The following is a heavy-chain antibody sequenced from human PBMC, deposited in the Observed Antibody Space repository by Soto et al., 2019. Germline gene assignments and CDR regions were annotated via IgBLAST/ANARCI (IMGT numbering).Heavy chain of an antibody. D-gene: IGHD3-22*01. J-gene: IGHJ3*02. Sequence: SETLSLTCTVSGDSISRASYYCGWIRQPPGKGLEWIGRIDYTGNTYYNPSLKGRITISVDTSKRQFSLNLSSVTAADTAVYYCALYDSSDNMTFDIWGRGTIVTVSS. V-gene: IGHV4-39*01. CDR3: ALYDSSDNMTFDI. CDR1: GDSISRASYY. CDR2: IDYTGNT.